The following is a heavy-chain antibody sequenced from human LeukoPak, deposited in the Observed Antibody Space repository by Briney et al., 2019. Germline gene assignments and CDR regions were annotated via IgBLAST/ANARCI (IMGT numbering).Heavy chain of an antibody. V-gene: IGHV3-13*01. D-gene: IGHD2-15*01. J-gene: IGHJ6*03. CDR2: IDTTGDT. CDR3: ARDRGGGHMDV. Sequence: GGSLRLSCAASGFTFSTYDMHWVRQATGKGLEWVSAIDTTGDTYYPGSVKGRFTISRENAKNSLYLQMNSLRAGDTAVYYCARDRGGGHMDVWGKGTTVTISS. CDR1: GFTFSTYD.